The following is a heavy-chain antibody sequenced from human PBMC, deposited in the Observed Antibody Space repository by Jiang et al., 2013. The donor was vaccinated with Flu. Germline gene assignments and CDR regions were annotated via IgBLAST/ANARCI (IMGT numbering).Heavy chain of an antibody. CDR3: AREIGDYVWGSYRTDAFDI. CDR2: ISAYNGNT. Sequence: FTSYGISWVRQAPGQGLEWMGWISAYNGNTNYAQKLQGRVTMTTDTSTSTAYMELRSLRSDDTAVYYCAREIGDYVWGSYRTDAFDIWGQGTMVTVSS. CDR1: FTSYG. V-gene: IGHV1-18*01. D-gene: IGHD3-16*02. J-gene: IGHJ3*02.